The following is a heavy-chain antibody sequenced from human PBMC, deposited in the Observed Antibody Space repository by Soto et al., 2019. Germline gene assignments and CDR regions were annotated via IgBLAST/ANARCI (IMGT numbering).Heavy chain of an antibody. J-gene: IGHJ4*02. D-gene: IGHD6-6*01. CDR2: IYYSGST. CDR3: ARGAKYRSSSLDY. Sequence: SETLSLTCTVSGGSVSSGSYYWSWIRQPPGKGLEWIGYIYYSGSTNYNPSLKSRVTISVDTSKNQFSLKLSSVTAADTAVYYPARGAKYRSSSLDYWGQGTLVTVSS. CDR1: GGSVSSGSYY. V-gene: IGHV4-61*01.